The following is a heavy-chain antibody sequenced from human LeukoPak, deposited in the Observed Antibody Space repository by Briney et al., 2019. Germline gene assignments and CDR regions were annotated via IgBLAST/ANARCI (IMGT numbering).Heavy chain of an antibody. Sequence: ASVKVSCKASGYTFTGYYMHWVRQATGQGLEWMGWINPNSGGTNYAQKFQGRVTMTRDTSISTAYMELSRLRSDDTAVYYCAREPAVTICYDYGGREPLVTVSS. CDR3: AREPAVTICYDY. CDR1: GYTFTGYY. J-gene: IGHJ4*02. V-gene: IGHV1-2*02. CDR2: INPNSGGT. D-gene: IGHD5-12*01.